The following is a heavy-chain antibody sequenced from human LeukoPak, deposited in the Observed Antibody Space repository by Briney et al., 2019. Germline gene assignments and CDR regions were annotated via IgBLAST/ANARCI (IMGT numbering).Heavy chain of an antibody. CDR2: IHHSGSA. D-gene: IGHD3-10*01. V-gene: IGHV4-4*02. Sequence: SETLSLTCAVSGASISSNWWNWVRQPPGKGLEWIGEIHHSGSANYNPSLKSRVTISLDTSENQFSLRLSSVTAADTAVYYCVRDRGEWSYSHDYWGRGTLVTVSS. CDR3: VRDRGEWSYSHDY. CDR1: GASISSNW. J-gene: IGHJ4*02.